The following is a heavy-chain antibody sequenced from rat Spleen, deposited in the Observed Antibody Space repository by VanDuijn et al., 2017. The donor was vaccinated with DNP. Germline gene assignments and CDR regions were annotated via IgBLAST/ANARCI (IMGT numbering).Heavy chain of an antibody. CDR3: ALSHTIADY. CDR2: IWAGGGT. D-gene: IGHD1-2*01. V-gene: IGHV2-16*01. CDR1: GFSLTSYH. J-gene: IGHJ2*01. Sequence: QVQLKESGPGLVQPSQTLSLTCTVSGFSLTSYHVSWVRQPPGKSLVWMGTIWAGGGTNYNSAVQSRLSISRDTAKSQVFLTMNSLQTDDTAVYYCALSHTIADYWGQGVMVTVSS.